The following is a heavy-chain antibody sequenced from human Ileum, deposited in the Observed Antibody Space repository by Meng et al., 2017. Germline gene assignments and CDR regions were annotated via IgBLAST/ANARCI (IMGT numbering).Heavy chain of an antibody. V-gene: IGHV4-4*02. Sequence: VELQKGGRGQGKQSGTLDLSVAVSGGFIDSSNWWSWVRQPTGKGLEWIGEIYHSGGTNYNPFLKSRVTISVDKSKNQFSLKLSSVTAADTAVYYCARDSPGELAPTYYWGQGTLVTVSS. D-gene: IGHD3-10*01. J-gene: IGHJ4*02. CDR2: IYHSGGT. CDR3: ARDSPGELAPTYY. CDR1: GGFIDSSNW.